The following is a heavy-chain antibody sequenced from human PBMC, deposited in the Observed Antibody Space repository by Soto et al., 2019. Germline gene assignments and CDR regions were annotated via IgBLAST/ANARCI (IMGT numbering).Heavy chain of an antibody. V-gene: IGHV4-30-4*01. CDR1: GGSISSGDYF. Sequence: SETRSLTGTVSGGSISSGDYFWSWMRQSPGKGLEWIGYIYDSGSSYYNPSLKSRVTMSVHTSQNQFSLKLWSVTAADTAVYYCAREKGYISGPKNFDYWGQGTLVTVSS. CDR3: AREKGYISGPKNFDY. D-gene: IGHD5-12*01. J-gene: IGHJ4*02. CDR2: IYDSGSS.